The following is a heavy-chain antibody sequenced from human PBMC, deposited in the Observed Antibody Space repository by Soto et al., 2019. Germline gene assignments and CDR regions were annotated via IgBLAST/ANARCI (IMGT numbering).Heavy chain of an antibody. D-gene: IGHD2-21*02. J-gene: IGHJ6*02. V-gene: IGHV4-59*01. CDR1: GGSISSYY. CDR2: IYYSGST. Sequence: SETLSLTCTVSGGSISSYYWSWIRQPPGKGLEWIGYIYYSGSTNYNPSLKSRVTISVDTSKNQFSLKLSSVTAADTAVYYCAREVVTAIGYYGMDVWGQGTTVTVSS. CDR3: AREVVTAIGYYGMDV.